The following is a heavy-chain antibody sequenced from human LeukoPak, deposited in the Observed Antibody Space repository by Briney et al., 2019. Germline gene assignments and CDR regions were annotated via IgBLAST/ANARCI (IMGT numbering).Heavy chain of an antibody. D-gene: IGHD3-10*01. V-gene: IGHV3-7*04. Sequence: GGSLRLSCAASGFTFSSSWMTWVRQAPGKGLEWVANIKQDGSEKYYVDSVKGRFTISRDNAKNSLYLQMNSLRAEDTAVYYCARDYYNWGSHYRYFDLWGRGTLVTVSS. J-gene: IGHJ2*01. CDR1: GFTFSSSW. CDR3: ARDYYNWGSHYRYFDL. CDR2: IKQDGSEK.